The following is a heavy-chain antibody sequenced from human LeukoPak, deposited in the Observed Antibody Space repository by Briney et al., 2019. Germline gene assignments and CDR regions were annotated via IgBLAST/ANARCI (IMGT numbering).Heavy chain of an antibody. V-gene: IGHV3-23*01. J-gene: IGHJ5*02. D-gene: IGHD6-13*01. CDR1: GFTFSSYA. CDR2: ISGSGGST. Sequence: PGGSLRLSCAASGFTFSSYAMSWVRQAPGKGLEWVSAISGSGGSTYYADSVKGRFTISRDNSKNTLYLQMNSLRAEDTAVYYCARDRDSSSWYPGWFDPWGQGTLVTVSS. CDR3: ARDRDSSSWYPGWFDP.